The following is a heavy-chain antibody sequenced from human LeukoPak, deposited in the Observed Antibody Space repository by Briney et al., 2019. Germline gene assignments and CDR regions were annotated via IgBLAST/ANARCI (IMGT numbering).Heavy chain of an antibody. CDR1: GFTVSSNY. Sequence: GGSLRLSCAASGFTVSSNYMSWVRQAPGKGLEWVSVIYSGGSTHYADSVKGRFTISRDNSKNTLYLQMDSLRAEDTAVYYCVLYGRQQLGTFDYWGQGTLVTVSS. V-gene: IGHV3-53*01. J-gene: IGHJ4*02. D-gene: IGHD6-13*01. CDR2: IYSGGST. CDR3: VLYGRQQLGTFDY.